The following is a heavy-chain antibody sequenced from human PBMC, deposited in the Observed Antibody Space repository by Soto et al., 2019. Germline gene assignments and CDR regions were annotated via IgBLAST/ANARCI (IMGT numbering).Heavy chain of an antibody. CDR1: GFSLNGYW. Sequence: GSLRLSCVASGFSLNGYWMHWVRQAPGEGLLWVSHIKNDATTYYADSVKGRFTISRDNAKNTVYLQMDSLRAEDTSIYYCTRDTYYGMDVWGQGTTVTVSS. CDR2: IKNDATT. J-gene: IGHJ6*02. V-gene: IGHV3-74*01. CDR3: TRDTYYGMDV.